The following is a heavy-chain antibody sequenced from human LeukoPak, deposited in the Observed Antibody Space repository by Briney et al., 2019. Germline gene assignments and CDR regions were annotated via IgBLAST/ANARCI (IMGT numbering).Heavy chain of an antibody. CDR2: IYWDNDR. V-gene: IGHV2-5*08. CDR1: GGSISSYYW. J-gene: IGHJ4*02. CDR3: AHRVFQGGYWDSGKFDY. D-gene: IGHD2-8*02. Sequence: TLSLTCTVSGGSISSYYWSWIRQPPGKAPECLALIYWDNDRRYSPSLTSRLTITKDTSKNQVVLTMTNMDPVDTATYFCAHRVFQGGYWDSGKFDYWGQGAPVTVSS.